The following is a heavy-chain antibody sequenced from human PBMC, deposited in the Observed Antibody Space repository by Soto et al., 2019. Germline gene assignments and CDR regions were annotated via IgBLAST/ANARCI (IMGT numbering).Heavy chain of an antibody. CDR2: IKQDGSEK. D-gene: IGHD6-19*01. V-gene: IGHV3-7*01. Sequence: EVQLVESGGGLVQPGGSLRLSCAASGFTFSSYWMSWVRQAPGKGLEWVANIKQDGSEKYYVDSVKGRFTISRDNAKNPLYLQMNSLRAADTAVYYCATVGAVAGTDAFDIWGQGTMVTVSS. J-gene: IGHJ3*02. CDR1: GFTFSSYW. CDR3: ATVGAVAGTDAFDI.